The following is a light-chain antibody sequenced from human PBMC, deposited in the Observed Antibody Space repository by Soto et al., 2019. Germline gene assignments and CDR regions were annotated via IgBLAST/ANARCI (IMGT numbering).Light chain of an antibody. Sequence: EIMLAQSRARLSLSPEGSTTLSCRSSQNINSDYLAWYQHKPGQAPRLLIYGASSRATGIPDRFSCSGSGTEFTLIISRLQPEDFAGYYCQQYGSSALFGGGTKVDIK. J-gene: IGKJ4*01. CDR1: QNINSDY. V-gene: IGKV3-20*01. CDR3: QQYGSSAL. CDR2: GAS.